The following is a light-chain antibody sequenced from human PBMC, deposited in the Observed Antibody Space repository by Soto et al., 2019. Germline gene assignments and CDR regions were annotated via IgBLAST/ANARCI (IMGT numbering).Light chain of an antibody. Sequence: EIVLTQSPGTLSLSPGERATFSCRASQSVSSSYLAWYQQKPGQAPRLLIYGASSRATGIPDRFSGSGSGTDFTLTISRLEPEDFAVYYCQQYGSSPRALGQGTKVDIK. CDR3: QQYGSSPRA. J-gene: IGKJ1*01. V-gene: IGKV3-20*01. CDR1: QSVSSSY. CDR2: GAS.